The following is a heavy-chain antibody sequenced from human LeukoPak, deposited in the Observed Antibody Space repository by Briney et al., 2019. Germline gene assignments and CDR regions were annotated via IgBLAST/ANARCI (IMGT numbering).Heavy chain of an antibody. J-gene: IGHJ3*02. D-gene: IGHD6-13*01. CDR3: TKRARMGIAAAGDGFHT. CDR1: GFRFDDYA. Sequence: HPGGSLRLSCAASGFRFDDYAMHWVRQAPGKGLEWVSGISWDSAAIGYADSVRGRFTLSRDNAKNSLFLQMSSLRVEDTALYYCTKRARMGIAAAGDGFHTWGQGTMVTVSS. CDR2: ISWDSAAI. V-gene: IGHV3-9*01.